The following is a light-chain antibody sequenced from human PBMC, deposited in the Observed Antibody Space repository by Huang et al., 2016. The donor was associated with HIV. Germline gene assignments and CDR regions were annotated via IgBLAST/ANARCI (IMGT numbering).Light chain of an antibody. V-gene: IGKV1-39*01. Sequence: DIQMTQSPSSLSASVGDRLTITCRASQTISNYLNWYQQKPGTAPQLLIYAASTLQSGGPSRFSVSGFGTDFTLTISSLQPEDFATYYCQQTYNTPQTFGRGTRVEIK. CDR1: QTISNY. J-gene: IGKJ1*01. CDR2: AAS. CDR3: QQTYNTPQT.